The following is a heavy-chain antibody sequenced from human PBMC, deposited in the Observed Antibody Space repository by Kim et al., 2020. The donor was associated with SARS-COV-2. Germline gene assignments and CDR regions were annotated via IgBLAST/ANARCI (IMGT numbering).Heavy chain of an antibody. CDR1: GFTFSDYY. J-gene: IGHJ4*02. CDR3: ARVRSAGTDPLDY. Sequence: GGSLRLSCAASGFTFSDYYMSWIRQAPGKGLEWVSYISSSSSYTNYADSVKGRFTISRDNAKNSLYLQMNSLRAEDTAVYYCARVRSAGTDPLDYWGQGTLVTVSS. D-gene: IGHD1-1*01. V-gene: IGHV3-11*06. CDR2: ISSSSSYT.